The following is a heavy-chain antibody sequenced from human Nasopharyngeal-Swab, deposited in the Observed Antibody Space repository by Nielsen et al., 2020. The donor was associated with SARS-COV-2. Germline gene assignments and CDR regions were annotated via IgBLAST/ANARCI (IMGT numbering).Heavy chain of an antibody. CDR2: IYYSGST. J-gene: IGHJ6*02. CDR3: ARRILYDGMDV. V-gene: IGHV4-39*07. D-gene: IGHD2-15*01. Sequence: RQAPGKGLEWVGRIYYSGSTYYNPSLKSRVTISVDTSKNQFSLKLSSVTAADTAVYYCARRILYDGMDVWGQGTTVTVSS.